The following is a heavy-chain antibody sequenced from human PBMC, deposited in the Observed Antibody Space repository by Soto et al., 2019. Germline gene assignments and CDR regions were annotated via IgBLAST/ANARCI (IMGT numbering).Heavy chain of an antibody. CDR2: ISGSGGST. CDR3: AKGSFRGSYYRGYYYYGMDV. D-gene: IGHD1-26*01. CDR1: GFTFSSYA. J-gene: IGHJ6*02. Sequence: GGSLRLSCAASGFTFSSYAMSWVRQAPGKGLEWVSAISGSGGSTYYADSVKGRFTISRDNSKNTLYLQMNSLRAEDTAVYYCAKGSFRGSYYRGYYYYGMDVWGQGTTVTVSS. V-gene: IGHV3-23*01.